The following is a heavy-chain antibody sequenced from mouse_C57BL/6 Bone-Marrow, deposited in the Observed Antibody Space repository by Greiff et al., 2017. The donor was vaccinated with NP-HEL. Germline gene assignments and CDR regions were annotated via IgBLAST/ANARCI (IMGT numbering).Heavy chain of an antibody. Sequence: VKVVESGEGLVKPGGSLKLSCAASGFTFSSYAMSWVRQTPEKRLEWVAYISSGGDYIYYADTVKGRFTISRDNARNTLYLQMSSLKSEDTAMYYCTRGSWLPPFAYWGQGTLVTVSA. V-gene: IGHV5-9-1*02. J-gene: IGHJ3*01. CDR2: ISSGGDYI. CDR3: TRGSWLPPFAY. D-gene: IGHD2-2*01. CDR1: GFTFSSYA.